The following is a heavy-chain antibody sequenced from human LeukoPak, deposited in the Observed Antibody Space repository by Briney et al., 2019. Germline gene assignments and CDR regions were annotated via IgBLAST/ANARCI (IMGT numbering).Heavy chain of an antibody. D-gene: IGHD3-22*01. Sequence: GGSLRLSCAASGFIFSTYSMIWVRQAPGKGLEWVSYISNSGNTIYYADSVRGRFTISRDNAKNSLYLQMNSLRAEDTAVYYCAKDVGYYYDSSGYYYWGQGTLVTVSS. V-gene: IGHV3-48*04. J-gene: IGHJ4*02. CDR2: ISNSGNTI. CDR1: GFIFSTYS. CDR3: AKDVGYYYDSSGYYY.